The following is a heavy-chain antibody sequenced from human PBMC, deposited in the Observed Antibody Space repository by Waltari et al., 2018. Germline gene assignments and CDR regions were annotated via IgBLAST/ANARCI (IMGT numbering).Heavy chain of an antibody. CDR1: GGSFSGYY. CDR2: INHSGST. V-gene: IGHV4-34*01. CDR3: ARDQLHGDPAVD. Sequence: QVQLQQWGAGLLKPSETLSLTCAVYGGSFSGYYWRWLRQPPGKGLEWIGEINHSGSTNNNPSIKSRVTISVDTSKNQFSLKLSSVTAADTAVYYCARDQLHGDPAVDWGQGTLVTVSS. J-gene: IGHJ4*02. D-gene: IGHD4-17*01.